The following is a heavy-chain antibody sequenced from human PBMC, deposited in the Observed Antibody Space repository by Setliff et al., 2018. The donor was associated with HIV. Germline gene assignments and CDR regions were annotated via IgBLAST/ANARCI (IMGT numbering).Heavy chain of an antibody. V-gene: IGHV4-59*08. CDR1: GASSIYY. CDR3: ARQIAADVNWFDP. CDR2: VHHGGTT. J-gene: IGHJ5*02. Sequence: SETLSLTCTVSGASSIYYWTWVRQLPGKGLEWIGFVHHGGTTLYTSSLKSRLIMSMDTSKNQFSLRLNSVTAADTAVYFCARQIAADVNWFDPWGQGTLVTVSS. D-gene: IGHD2-15*01.